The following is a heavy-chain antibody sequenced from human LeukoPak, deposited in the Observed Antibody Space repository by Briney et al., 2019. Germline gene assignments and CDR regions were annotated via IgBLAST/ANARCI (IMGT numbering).Heavy chain of an antibody. CDR3: ARAVGPFDF. V-gene: IGHV3-33*01. Sequence: PGRSLRLSCAASGFSFSTYGIHWVRQAPGKGLEWVAVIWFDGNNKYYADSVKGRFTISRDNSKNTLYLQMNSLRVEDTAVYYCARAVGPFDFWGQGTRVIVSS. CDR1: GFSFSTYG. J-gene: IGHJ3*01. CDR2: IWFDGNNK.